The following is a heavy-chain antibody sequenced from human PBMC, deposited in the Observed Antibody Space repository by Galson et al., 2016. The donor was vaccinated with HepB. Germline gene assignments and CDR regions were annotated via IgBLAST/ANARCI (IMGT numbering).Heavy chain of an antibody. J-gene: IGHJ4*02. Sequence: SLRLSCAASGFTFSDYVMSWVRQAPGKGLEWVSVITGSGDTTYYAGSVKGRFTISRDNSKNTLLLQMNSLRAEDTAIYYCAKPRSSGWYEFDYWGQGTLVTVSS. V-gene: IGHV3-23*01. CDR2: ITGSGDTT. D-gene: IGHD6-13*01. CDR1: GFTFSDYV. CDR3: AKPRSSGWYEFDY.